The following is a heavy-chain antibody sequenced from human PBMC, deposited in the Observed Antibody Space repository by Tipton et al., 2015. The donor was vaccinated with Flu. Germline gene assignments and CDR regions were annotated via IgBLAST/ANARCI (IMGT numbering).Heavy chain of an antibody. D-gene: IGHD3-10*01. CDR1: GGSMSSYH. CDR2: MYTSGST. V-gene: IGHV4-4*07. J-gene: IGHJ4*02. CDR3: ATYYYGSGTQSAFDY. Sequence: TLSLTCTVSGGSMSSYHWAWIRQPAGKGLEWIGRMYTSGSTKYNPSLESRVTMSVDTSNNHFSLKLSSVTAADTAVYYCATYYYGSGTQSAFDYWGQGTLVTVSS.